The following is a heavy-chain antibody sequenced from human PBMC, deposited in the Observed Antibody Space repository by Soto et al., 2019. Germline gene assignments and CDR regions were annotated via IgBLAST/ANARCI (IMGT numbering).Heavy chain of an antibody. CDR3: ARTYGRNFDY. CDR2: IYHSGST. Sequence: PSETLSLTCAVSGGSISSGGYSWSWIRQPPGKGLEWIGYIYHSGSTYYNPSFKSRVTISVDRSKNQFSLKLSSVTAADTALYYCARTYGRNFDYWGQGTLVTVS. V-gene: IGHV4-30-2*02. D-gene: IGHD1-7*01. CDR1: GGSISSGGYS. J-gene: IGHJ4*02.